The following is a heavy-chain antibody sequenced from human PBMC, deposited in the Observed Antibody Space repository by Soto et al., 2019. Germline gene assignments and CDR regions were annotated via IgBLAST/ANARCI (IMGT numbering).Heavy chain of an antibody. J-gene: IGHJ5*02. D-gene: IGHD3-3*01. V-gene: IGHV4-30-4*01. Sequence: SETLSLTCTVSGGSISSGDYSWSWVRQSPGKGLEWIGHIYNSGITYYNPSLKSRVVISIDTSRNQFSLRLNSLTAADRAVYFCARVGTFFGLVSRFWFDPWGQGTVVTVSS. CDR1: GGSISSGDYS. CDR2: IYNSGIT. CDR3: ARVGTFFGLVSRFWFDP.